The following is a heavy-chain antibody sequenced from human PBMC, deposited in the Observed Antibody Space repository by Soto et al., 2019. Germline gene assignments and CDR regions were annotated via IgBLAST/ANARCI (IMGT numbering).Heavy chain of an antibody. CDR2: ISNDGTNT. CDR1: GFPFSTYG. J-gene: IGHJ6*02. Sequence: QVQMVESGGGVVQPGRSLRLSCAASGFPFSTYGMHWVRQTPGKGLEWMAVISNDGTNTYYADPVKGRFTISRDNSKDTLFLQMNSLRGEDSAVYYCAKVVRADTTSSNFYYYSALDDWGQGTTVTVSS. D-gene: IGHD6-6*01. CDR3: AKVVRADTTSSNFYYYSALDD. V-gene: IGHV3-30*18.